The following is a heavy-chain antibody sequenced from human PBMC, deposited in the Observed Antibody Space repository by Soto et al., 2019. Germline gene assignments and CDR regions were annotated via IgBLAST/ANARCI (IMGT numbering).Heavy chain of an antibody. CDR2: IDYSGST. CDR1: CPSISSHS. Sequence: SVTLSLTCTLRCPSISSHSWRWMTESTGKGMGWIGNIDYSGSTNYSPSLRSRVTISVDTSKKQFSLKLRSVTGADTAVYYCASMRTYGYWYFDYWGQGTLVTVS. J-gene: IGHJ4*02. CDR3: ASMRTYGYWYFDY. D-gene: IGHD5-18*01. V-gene: IGHV4-59*07.